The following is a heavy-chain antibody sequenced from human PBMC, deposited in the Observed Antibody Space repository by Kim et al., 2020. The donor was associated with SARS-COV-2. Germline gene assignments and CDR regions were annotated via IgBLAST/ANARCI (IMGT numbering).Heavy chain of an antibody. CDR2: ISSSSSII. J-gene: IGHJ4*02. V-gene: IGHV3-11*04. CDR1: GFTFSDYY. Sequence: GSLRLSCAASGFTFSDYYMSWIRQAPGKGLEWLSYISSSSSIIYYADSVKGRFIISRDNAKNSLYLQMNSLRAEDTAVYYCARDTSDYGGKGDYWGQGTLVTVSS. D-gene: IGHD4-17*01. CDR3: ARDTSDYGGKGDY.